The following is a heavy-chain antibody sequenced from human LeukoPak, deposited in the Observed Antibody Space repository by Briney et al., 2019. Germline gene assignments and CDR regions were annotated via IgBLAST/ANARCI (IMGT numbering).Heavy chain of an antibody. D-gene: IGHD6-13*01. V-gene: IGHV3-23*01. Sequence: GGSLRLSCAASGFTFSRSAMTWVRQTAGKGLDWVSSISSCGNTYYTHSVHRRFPISRDNTQNMLYLQMTSLSAEDPAVYYCVKGRISEDGLDFWGQGTLVTVSS. CDR1: GFTFSRSA. CDR3: VKGRISEDGLDF. J-gene: IGHJ4*02. CDR2: ISSCGNT.